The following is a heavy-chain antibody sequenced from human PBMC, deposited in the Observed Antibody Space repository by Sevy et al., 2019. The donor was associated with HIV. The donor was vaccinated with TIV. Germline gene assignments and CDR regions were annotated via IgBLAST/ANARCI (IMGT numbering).Heavy chain of an antibody. J-gene: IGHJ6*03. D-gene: IGHD3-22*01. CDR2: ISGSGTRT. Sequence: GGSLRLSCAVSGFSFDSYGMTWVRQAPGKGLEWVSGISGSGTRTYYADSVKGRFIISRDNSKNTLYLQMNSLRSEDLDLYLCGKGGGGHYDPDEIGYYFYYYNMDVWGKGTTVTVSS. CDR1: GFSFDSYG. V-gene: IGHV3-23*01. CDR3: GKGGGGHYDPDEIGYYFYYYNMDV.